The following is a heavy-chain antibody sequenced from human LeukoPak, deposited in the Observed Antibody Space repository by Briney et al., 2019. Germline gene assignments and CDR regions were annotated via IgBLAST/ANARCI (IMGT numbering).Heavy chain of an antibody. V-gene: IGHV3-30*18. CDR2: ISYDGNNK. CDR1: GFTFSTSI. Sequence: GGSLRLSCAASGFTFSTSIMHWVRQAPGKGLEWVAVISYDGNNKYYADSVKGRFTISRDNSKSTLYVQMNSLRAEDTAVYYYAKEVIAAGGNFEYWGQGTLVTVSS. J-gene: IGHJ4*02. CDR3: AKEVIAAGGNFEY. D-gene: IGHD6-13*01.